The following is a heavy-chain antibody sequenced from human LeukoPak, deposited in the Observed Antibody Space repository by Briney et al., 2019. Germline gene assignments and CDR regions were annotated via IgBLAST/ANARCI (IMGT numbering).Heavy chain of an antibody. CDR1: GYSFPTYW. V-gene: IGHV5-51*01. D-gene: IGHD1-26*01. CDR3: ARAIVGAATLSY. Sequence: PGESLKISCKGSGYSFPTYWIAWVRQMPGKGLEWMGVIYPGDSDTRYSPSFQGQVTLSADKSISTAYLQWSSLKGSDTAIYYCARAIVGAATLSYWGQGTLVTVSS. CDR2: IYPGDSDT. J-gene: IGHJ4*02.